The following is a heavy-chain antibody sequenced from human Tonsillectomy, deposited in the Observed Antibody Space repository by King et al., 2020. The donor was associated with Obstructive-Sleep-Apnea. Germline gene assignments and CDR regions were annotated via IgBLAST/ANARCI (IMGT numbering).Heavy chain of an antibody. V-gene: IGHV3-30*04. Sequence: VQLVESGGGVVQPGRSLRLSCAASGFTFSNYAMHWVRQAPDKGLEWVTLISYDGKNKYYADSVKGRFTISRDDSKNMLYLQMNSLKAEDTAVFYCARSLGYYDSSSPIGYWGQGTLVTVSS. CDR3: ARSLGYYDSSSPIGY. CDR1: GFTFSNYA. J-gene: IGHJ4*02. CDR2: ISYDGKNK. D-gene: IGHD3-22*01.